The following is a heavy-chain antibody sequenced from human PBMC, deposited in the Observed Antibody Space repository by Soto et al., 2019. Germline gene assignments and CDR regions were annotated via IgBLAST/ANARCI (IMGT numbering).Heavy chain of an antibody. CDR1: GRGFSSYA. Sequence: PSGNVPHTAFGRGFSSYALSWVRQAPGRGLEWMGGIIPICGTANYAQKFKGRVTITADESTSTAYMELSTLRAEDTAVYYCARDDKASSTSQPLWDYYYGMDFWGLGTTVTVSS. J-gene: IGHJ6*02. CDR3: ARDDKASSTSQPLWDYYYGMDF. V-gene: IGHV1-69*13. CDR2: IIPICGTA. D-gene: IGHD2-2*01.